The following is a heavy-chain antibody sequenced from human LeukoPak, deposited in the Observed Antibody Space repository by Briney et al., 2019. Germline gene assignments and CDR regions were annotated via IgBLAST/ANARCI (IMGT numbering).Heavy chain of an antibody. CDR1: GGSISSYY. J-gene: IGHJ5*02. CDR3: AQGGTPNWFDP. V-gene: IGHV4-4*07. CDR2: IYTSGST. D-gene: IGHD3-16*01. Sequence: SETLSLTCTVSGGSISSYYWSWIRQPAGKGLEWIGRIYTSGSTNYNPSLESRVTISVDKSKNQFSLKLNSVTAADTAVYYCAQGGTPNWFDPWGQGTLVTVSS.